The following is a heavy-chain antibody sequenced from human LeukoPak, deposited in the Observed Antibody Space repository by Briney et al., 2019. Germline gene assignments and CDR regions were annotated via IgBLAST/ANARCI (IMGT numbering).Heavy chain of an antibody. CDR2: IYYSGST. Sequence: SQTLSLTCTVSGGSISSGDYYWSWIRQPPGKGLEWIGYIYYSGSTYYNPSLKSRVTISVDTSKNQFSLKLSSVTAADTAAYYCARVRFTVRKENWFDPWGQGTLVTVSS. CDR1: GGSISSGDYY. D-gene: IGHD4-11*01. V-gene: IGHV4-30-4*08. J-gene: IGHJ5*02. CDR3: ARVRFTVRKENWFDP.